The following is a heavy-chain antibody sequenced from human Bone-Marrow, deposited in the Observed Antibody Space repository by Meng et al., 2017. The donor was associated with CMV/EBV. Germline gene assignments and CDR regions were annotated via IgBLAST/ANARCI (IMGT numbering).Heavy chain of an antibody. D-gene: IGHD1-26*01. CDR2: ISWKSGSI. CDR3: AKDTYSGSYFDY. CDR1: GFTFDDYG. V-gene: IGHV3-9*01. J-gene: IGHJ4*02. Sequence: SLRLSCAASGFTFDDYGMSWVRQAPGKGLEWVSGISWKSGSIGYADSVKGRFTISRDNAKNSLYLQMNSLRAEDTALYYCAKDTYSGSYFDYWGQGTLVTVSS.